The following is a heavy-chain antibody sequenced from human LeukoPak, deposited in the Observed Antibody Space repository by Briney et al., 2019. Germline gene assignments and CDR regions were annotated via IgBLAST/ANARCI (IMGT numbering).Heavy chain of an antibody. J-gene: IGHJ4*02. V-gene: IGHV3-21*01. CDR2: ISSSSSYI. CDR3: ARMAVVTSDY. CDR1: GFTFSSYS. Sequence: GGSLRLSCAASGFTFSSYSMNWVRQAPGKGLEWVSSISSSSSYIYYAASVKGRFTISRDNAKNSLYLQMNSLRAEDTAVYYCARMAVVTSDYWGQGTLVTVSS. D-gene: IGHD4-23*01.